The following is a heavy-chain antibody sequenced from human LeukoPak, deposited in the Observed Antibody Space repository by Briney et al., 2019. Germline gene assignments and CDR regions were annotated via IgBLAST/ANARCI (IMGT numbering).Heavy chain of an antibody. D-gene: IGHD3-22*01. V-gene: IGHV4-59*01. J-gene: IGHJ4*02. CDR1: AGSINNCY. Sequence: SSETLSLTCTVSAGSINNCYWSWMRQPPGKGLEWMVHIYHSGGTIYNPSLKSRVTISVDTSKNQFSLKLTSATAADTAVYYCARDHSSGLYRHFDYWGQGILVTVAS. CDR3: ARDHSSGLYRHFDY. CDR2: IYHSGGT.